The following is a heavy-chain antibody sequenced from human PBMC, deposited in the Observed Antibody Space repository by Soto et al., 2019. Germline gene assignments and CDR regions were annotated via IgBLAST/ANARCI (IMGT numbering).Heavy chain of an antibody. CDR1: GFTFDDYT. CDR3: AKEKWIQLWSLGRMDV. D-gene: IGHD5-18*01. Sequence: EVQLVESGGGLVQPGRSLRLSCAASGFTFDDYTIHWVRQAPGKGLEWVSGISGNSAKIGYADSVKGRFTITRDNAKNSVYLQMNSLRPEDTALYYCAKEKWIQLWSLGRMDVWGTGTTVTVSS. CDR2: ISGNSAKI. V-gene: IGHV3-9*01. J-gene: IGHJ6*03.